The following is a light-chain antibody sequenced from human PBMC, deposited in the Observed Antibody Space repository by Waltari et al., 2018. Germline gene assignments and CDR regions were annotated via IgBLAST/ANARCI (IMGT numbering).Light chain of an antibody. CDR1: SSNIGTNN. CDR3: AGWDDSLNGHIV. Sequence: QPALTPPPAASGTPAQTVTISCSGSSSNIGTNNVYWYQQLPGTAPTLLLYMNAQRPSGVPDRFSGSRSGTSASLAISRLRSEDQANYYCAGWDDSLNGHIVFGGGTKLTVL. J-gene: IGLJ2*01. V-gene: IGLV1-47*01. CDR2: MNA.